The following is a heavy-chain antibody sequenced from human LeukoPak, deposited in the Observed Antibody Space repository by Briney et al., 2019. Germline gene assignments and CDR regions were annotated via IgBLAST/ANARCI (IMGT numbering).Heavy chain of an antibody. V-gene: IGHV1-2*02. J-gene: IGHJ4*02. D-gene: IGHD6-13*01. CDR1: GYTFTGYY. Sequence: ASVKVSCKASGYTFTGYYMHWVRQAPGQGLEWMGWINPNSGGTNYAQKFQGRVTMTRGTSISTAYMELSRLRSDDTAVYYCARGLSSSWYGPFGYWGQGTLVTVSS. CDR2: INPNSGGT. CDR3: ARGLSSSWYGPFGY.